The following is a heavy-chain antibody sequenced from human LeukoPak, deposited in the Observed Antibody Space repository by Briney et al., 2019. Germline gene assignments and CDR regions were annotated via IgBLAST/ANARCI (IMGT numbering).Heavy chain of an antibody. J-gene: IGHJ6*02. V-gene: IGHV3-23*01. Sequence: PGGSLRLSCAASGFTFSSYAMSWVRQAPGKGLEWVSAISGSGGSTYYADSVKGRFTISRDNSKNTLYLQMNSLRAEDTAVYYCAKLAADSSGYYPPWYWYYYGMDVWGQGTTVTVSS. CDR2: ISGSGGST. CDR3: AKLAADSSGYYPPWYWYYYGMDV. D-gene: IGHD3-22*01. CDR1: GFTFSSYA.